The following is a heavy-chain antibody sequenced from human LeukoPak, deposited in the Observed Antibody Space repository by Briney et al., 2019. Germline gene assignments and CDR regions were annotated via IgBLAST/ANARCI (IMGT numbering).Heavy chain of an antibody. Sequence: QPGRSLRLSCAASGFTFSSYAMHWVRQAPGKGLEWVAVISYDGSNKYYADSVKGRFTISRDNSKNTLYLQMNSLRAEDTAVYYCARDRRWYYYYYGMDVWGQGTTVTASS. CDR2: ISYDGSNK. CDR1: GFTFSSYA. CDR3: ARDRRWYYYYYGMDV. J-gene: IGHJ6*02. V-gene: IGHV3-30-3*01. D-gene: IGHD6-13*01.